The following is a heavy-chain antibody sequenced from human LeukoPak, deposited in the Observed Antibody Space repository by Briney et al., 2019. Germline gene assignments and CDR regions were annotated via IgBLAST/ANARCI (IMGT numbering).Heavy chain of an antibody. D-gene: IGHD1-1*01. CDR2: IIPILGIA. J-gene: IGHJ5*02. V-gene: IGHV1-69*02. Sequence: SVKVSCKASGGTFSSYTISCVRQAPGQGLEWRGRIIPILGIANYAQKFQGRVTITADKSTSTAYMELSSLRSEDSAVKYCSGGDQLTQAVDPPGHRTLVTVSS. CDR3: SGGDQLTQAVDP. CDR1: GGTFSSYT.